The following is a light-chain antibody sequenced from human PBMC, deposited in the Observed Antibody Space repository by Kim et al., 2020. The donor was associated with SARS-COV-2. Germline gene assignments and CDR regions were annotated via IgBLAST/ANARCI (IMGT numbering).Light chain of an antibody. CDR2: GAS. CDR1: QSVSSN. Sequence: SGSPGESATLSCRASQSVSSNLAWYQQKPGQAPRLLIYGASTRATGIPARFSGSGSGTEFTLTISSLQSEDFALYYCQQYNNWRTFGQGTKVDIK. CDR3: QQYNNWRT. V-gene: IGKV3-15*01. J-gene: IGKJ1*01.